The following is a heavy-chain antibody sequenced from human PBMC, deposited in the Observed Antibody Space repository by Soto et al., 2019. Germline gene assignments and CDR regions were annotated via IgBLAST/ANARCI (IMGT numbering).Heavy chain of an antibody. CDR2: INPSGGST. D-gene: IGHD5-18*01. Sequence: QVQLVQSGAEVKKPGASVKVSCKASGYTFTSYYMHWVRQAPGQGLEWMGIINPSGGSTSYAQKFQGSFTMTRDTSTSTVYMELSSLRSEDTAVYYCARVYPSDTRYGYVGNNWFDPWGQGTLVTVSS. CDR1: GYTFTSYY. J-gene: IGHJ5*02. CDR3: ARVYPSDTRYGYVGNNWFDP. V-gene: IGHV1-46*03.